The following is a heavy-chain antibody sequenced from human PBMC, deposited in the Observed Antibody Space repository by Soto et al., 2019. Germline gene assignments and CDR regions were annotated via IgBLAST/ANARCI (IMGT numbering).Heavy chain of an antibody. CDR3: AGDGGYVSGGGCYSVGMDV. CDR1: GGSFSGYY. V-gene: IGHV4-34*01. CDR2: INHSGGT. D-gene: IGHD2-15*01. Sequence: QVQLQQWGAGLLKPSETLSLTCAVYGGSFSGYYWNWIRQSPGKGLEWIGEINHSGGTNYNPSLKSRVTISIDKSNNLFSLKLSSVSAPDTAVYYCAGDGGYVSGGGCYSVGMDVWGQGTTVTVSS. J-gene: IGHJ6*02.